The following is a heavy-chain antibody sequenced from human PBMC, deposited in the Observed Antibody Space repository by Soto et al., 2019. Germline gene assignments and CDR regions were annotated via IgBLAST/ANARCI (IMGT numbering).Heavy chain of an antibody. CDR2: ISASGGNI. CDR1: GFIFSDYA. V-gene: IGHV3-23*01. D-gene: IGHD3-16*01. CDR3: AKVAGGLGYFDL. Sequence: EVQLLESGGGLARPGGSLRLSCVASGFIFSDYAMTWIRQAPGKGLEWVATISASGGNIEYTDSLKGRFTISRDNSKKTGYLQINGLTADDTAVHYCAKVAGGLGYFDLWGRGTLVTVSS. J-gene: IGHJ2*01.